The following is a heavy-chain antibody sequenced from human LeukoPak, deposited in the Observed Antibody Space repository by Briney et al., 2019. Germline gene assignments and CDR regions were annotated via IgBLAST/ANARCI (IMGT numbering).Heavy chain of an antibody. CDR2: IDPNSGGT. Sequence: AASVKVSCKSPGNSFTHYYLHWVRQAPGQGLEWVGWIDPNSGGTAYAQKLQGRVTMTRDTSISTVYMELSSLRSDDTAIYYCARPTVTAGWYFDLWGRGTLVTVSS. D-gene: IGHD4-17*01. CDR3: ARPTVTAGWYFDL. J-gene: IGHJ2*01. CDR1: GNSFTHYY. V-gene: IGHV1-2*02.